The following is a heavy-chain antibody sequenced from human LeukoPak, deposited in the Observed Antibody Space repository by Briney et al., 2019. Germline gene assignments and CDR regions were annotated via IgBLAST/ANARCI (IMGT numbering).Heavy chain of an antibody. J-gene: IGHJ4*02. CDR1: GYTFTGYS. CDR2: INPNSGGT. CDR3: ATDAYYYDSSGYSTSVHYFDY. V-gene: IGHV1-2*06. Sequence: ASVKVSCKASGYTFTGYSMHWVRQAPEQGLEWMGRINPNSGGTNYAQKFQGRVTMTRDTSISTAYMELSRLRSDDTAVYYCATDAYYYDSSGYSTSVHYFDYWGQGTLVTVSS. D-gene: IGHD3-22*01.